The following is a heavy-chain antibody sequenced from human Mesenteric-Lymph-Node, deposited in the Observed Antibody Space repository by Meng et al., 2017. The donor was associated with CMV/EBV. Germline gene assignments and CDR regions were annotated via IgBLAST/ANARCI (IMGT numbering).Heavy chain of an antibody. CDR3: AREAAAAGRRFDP. V-gene: IGHV4-30-4*08. D-gene: IGHD6-13*01. Sequence: SETLSLTCTVSGGSISSGDYYWSWIRQPPGKGLEWIGYIYYSGSTYYNPSLKSRVTISVDTSKNQFSLKLSSVTAADTAVYYCAREAAAAGRRFDPWGQGTLVTVSS. CDR2: IYYSGST. CDR1: GGSISSGDYY. J-gene: IGHJ5*02.